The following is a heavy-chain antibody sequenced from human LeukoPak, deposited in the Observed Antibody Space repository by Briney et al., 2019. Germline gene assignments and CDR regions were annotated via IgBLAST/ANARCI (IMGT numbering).Heavy chain of an antibody. CDR1: GFTFSSYA. J-gene: IGHJ4*02. CDR2: ISYDGSNK. D-gene: IGHD6-19*01. CDR3: ARDGRRYSSGWYPTLHYFDY. Sequence: PGGSLRLSCAASGFTFSSYAMHWVRQAPGKGLEWVAVISYDGSNKYYADSVKGRFTISRDNSKNTLYLQMNSLRAEDTAVYYCARDGRRYSSGWYPTLHYFDYWGQGTLVTVSS. V-gene: IGHV3-30*04.